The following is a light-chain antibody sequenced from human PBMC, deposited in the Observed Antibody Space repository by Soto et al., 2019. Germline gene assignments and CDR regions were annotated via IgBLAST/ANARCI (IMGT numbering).Light chain of an antibody. CDR1: QSVNTNY. Sequence: EIVLTQSPSTLSLSPGERATLSCRASQSVNTNYLAWYQQKSDQAPRLLIYGASSRATGIADRFSGSGSGTDFTLTISRLEPEDFAAYFCQQYGSSPITFGHGTRLEIK. V-gene: IGKV3-20*01. CDR3: QQYGSSPIT. J-gene: IGKJ5*01. CDR2: GAS.